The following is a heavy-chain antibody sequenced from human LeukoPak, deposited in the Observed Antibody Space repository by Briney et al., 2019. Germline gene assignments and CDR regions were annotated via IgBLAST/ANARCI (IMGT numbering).Heavy chain of an antibody. CDR3: ARLGYCSSTACYFDQ. CDR1: GGSISSYY. D-gene: IGHD2-2*01. CDR2: MHHSGST. V-gene: IGHV4-59*08. Sequence: PSETLFLTCTLSGGSISSYYWSWIRQPPGKGLEWIVSMHHSGSTYHNPSLKSRVTISLDTSKNQFSLNLRFVTAADTAMYYCARLGYCSSTACYFDQWGQGTLVTVSS. J-gene: IGHJ4*02.